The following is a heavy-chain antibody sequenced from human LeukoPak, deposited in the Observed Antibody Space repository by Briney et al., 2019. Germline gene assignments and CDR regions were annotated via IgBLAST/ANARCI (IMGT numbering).Heavy chain of an antibody. J-gene: IGHJ4*02. CDR3: GRFTRSGDSVY. D-gene: IGHD7-27*01. CDR2: IKQDGSEK. CDR1: GFTFSSYW. V-gene: IGHV3-7*04. Sequence: GGSLRLSCAASGFTFSSYWMSWVRQAPGKGLEWVSNIKQDGSEKQYVDSVKVRFPISRHNAENSLYLQMNSLKAEDTAVYYCGRFTRSGDSVYWGQGTLVTVSS.